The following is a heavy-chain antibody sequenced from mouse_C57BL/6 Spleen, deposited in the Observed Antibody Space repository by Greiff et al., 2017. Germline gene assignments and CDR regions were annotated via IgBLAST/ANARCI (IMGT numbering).Heavy chain of an antibody. CDR1: GYSFTDYN. CDR2: INPNYGTT. CDR3: ARKYDYDGAWFAY. J-gene: IGHJ3*01. Sequence: LVESGPELVKPGASVKISCKASGYSFTDYNMNWVKQSNGKSLEWIGVINPNYGTTSYNQKFKGKATLTVDQSSSTAYMQLNSLTSEDSAVYYCARKYDYDGAWFAYWGQGTLVTVSA. V-gene: IGHV1-39*01. D-gene: IGHD2-4*01.